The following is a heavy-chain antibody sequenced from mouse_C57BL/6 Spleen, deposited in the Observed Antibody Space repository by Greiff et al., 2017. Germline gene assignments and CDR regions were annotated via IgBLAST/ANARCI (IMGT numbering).Heavy chain of an antibody. CDR3: AREGAQAFAY. CDR2: ISDGGSYT. Sequence: EVKLVESGGGLVKPGGSLKLSCAASGFTFSSYAMSWVRQTPEKRLEWVATISDGGSYTYYPDNVKGRFTISRDNAKNNLYLQMSHLKSEDTAMYYCAREGAQAFAYWGQGTLFTVSA. V-gene: IGHV5-4*01. J-gene: IGHJ3*01. CDR1: GFTFSSYA. D-gene: IGHD3-2*02.